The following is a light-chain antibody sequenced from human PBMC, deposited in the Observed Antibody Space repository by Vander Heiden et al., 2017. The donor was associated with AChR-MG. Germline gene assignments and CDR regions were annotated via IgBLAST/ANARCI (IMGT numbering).Light chain of an antibody. J-gene: IGLJ1*01. CDR2: DVS. V-gene: IGLV2-14*01. Sequence: QSALTQPASVSGSPGQSITISCTGTSSDVGGYNYVSGYQQHPGKAPKLMIYDVSKRPSGVSNRFSGSKSGNTASLTISGLQAEDEADYYCSSYTSSSTPLYVFGTGTKVTVL. CDR1: SSDVGGYNY. CDR3: SSYTSSSTPLYV.